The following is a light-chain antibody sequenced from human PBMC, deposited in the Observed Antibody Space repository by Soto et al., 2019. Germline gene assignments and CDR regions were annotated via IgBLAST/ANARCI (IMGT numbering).Light chain of an antibody. CDR2: DAS. CDR3: QLADTFPIT. J-gene: IGKJ5*01. Sequence: DIQMTQGPSTLSASVGDRVTITCLASQSISSWLAWYQQKPGKAPKLLIYDASSLESGVPSRFSGSGSGTGFTLTISSLQPEDSAIYYCQLADTFPITFGQGTRLEIK. CDR1: QSISSW. V-gene: IGKV1-5*01.